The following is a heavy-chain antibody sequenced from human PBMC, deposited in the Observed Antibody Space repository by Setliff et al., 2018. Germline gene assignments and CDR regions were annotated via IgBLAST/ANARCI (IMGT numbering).Heavy chain of an antibody. CDR3: VRTFNGSPADR. Sequence: SETLSLTCTVSGDSINTPTYHWGWVRQPPGKGLEWIGLIYYTGITYYNPSLKSRVTISEDMSENQISLKLNPVTAADTAVYYCVRTFNGSPADRWGQGTLVTVSS. D-gene: IGHD2-2*01. J-gene: IGHJ5*02. CDR1: GDSINTPTYH. V-gene: IGHV4-39*01. CDR2: IYYTGIT.